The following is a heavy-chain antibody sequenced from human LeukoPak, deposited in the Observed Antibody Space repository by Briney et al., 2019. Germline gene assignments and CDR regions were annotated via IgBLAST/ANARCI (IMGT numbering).Heavy chain of an antibody. Sequence: GGSLRLSCAASGFTFSNYGMHWVRQAPGKGLEWVAVISYDGSNTYYAESVKGRFTISRDNFKNTLYLQMNDLRAEDTAVYYCARAQAYCGGDCHFQPWGQGTLVTVSS. J-gene: IGHJ1*01. V-gene: IGHV3-30*03. CDR1: GFTFSNYG. D-gene: IGHD2-21*02. CDR2: ISYDGSNT. CDR3: ARAQAYCGGDCHFQP.